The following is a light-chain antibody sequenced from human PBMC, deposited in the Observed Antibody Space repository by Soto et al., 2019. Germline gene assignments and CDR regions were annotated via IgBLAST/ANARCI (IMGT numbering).Light chain of an antibody. CDR2: SGS. CDR3: QQYNNWPPIT. J-gene: IGKJ5*01. V-gene: IGKV3-15*01. CDR1: QSVSSN. Sequence: TQSPPALSLYPGERATLFCRASQSVSSNYLAWYQQKPGQAPRLLIYSGSTRATGVPARFSGSGSGTEFTLTISSLQSDDFAVYYCQQYNNWPPITFGQATRLAI.